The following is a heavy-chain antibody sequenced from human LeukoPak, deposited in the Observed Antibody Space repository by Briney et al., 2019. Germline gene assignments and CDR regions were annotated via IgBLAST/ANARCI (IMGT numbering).Heavy chain of an antibody. Sequence: PSQTLSLICTVSGGSISSYYWSWIRQPPGKGLEWIGYIYYSGSTNYNPSLKSRVTISVDTSKNQFSLKLSSVTAADTAVYYCARGSITMVRGKPSYFDYWGQGTLVTVSS. CDR3: ARGSITMVRGKPSYFDY. V-gene: IGHV4-59*01. CDR2: IYYSGST. J-gene: IGHJ4*02. D-gene: IGHD3-10*01. CDR1: GGSISSYY.